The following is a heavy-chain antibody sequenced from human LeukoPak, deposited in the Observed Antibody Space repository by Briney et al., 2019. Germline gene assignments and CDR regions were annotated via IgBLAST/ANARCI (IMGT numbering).Heavy chain of an antibody. V-gene: IGHV3-53*01. D-gene: IGHD6-13*01. CDR3: ASSRIAAAGTFDY. Sequence: PGGSLRLSCAASGFTVSSKYMSWVRQAPGKGLEWVSVIYSGGSTFYADSVKGRFTISRDNSKNTLYLQMNSLRAEDTAVYYCASSRIAAAGTFDYWGQGTLVTVSS. CDR1: GFTVSSKY. J-gene: IGHJ4*02. CDR2: IYSGGST.